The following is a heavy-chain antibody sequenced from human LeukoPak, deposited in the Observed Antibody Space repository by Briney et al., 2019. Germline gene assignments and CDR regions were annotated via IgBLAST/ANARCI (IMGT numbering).Heavy chain of an antibody. V-gene: IGHV4-34*01. CDR1: GGSFSGYY. CDR2: INHSGST. J-gene: IGHJ4*02. CDR3: ARGPYYYDSSGFEYFW. Sequence: SETLSLTCAVYGGSFSGYYWSWIRQPPGKGLEWIGEINHSGSTNYNPSLKSRVTISVDTSKNQFSLKLSSATAADTAVYYCARGPYYYDSSGFEYFWWGQGTLVTVSS. D-gene: IGHD3-22*01.